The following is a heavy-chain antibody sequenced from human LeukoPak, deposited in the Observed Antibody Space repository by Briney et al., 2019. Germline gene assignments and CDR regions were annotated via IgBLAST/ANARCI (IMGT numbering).Heavy chain of an antibody. CDR1: GGSISSYY. Sequence: LSETLSLTCTVSGGSISSYYWSWIRQPPGKGLEWIGYIYYSGSTNYNPSLKSRVTISVDTSKNQFSLKLSSVTAADTAEYYCAFTYDFWSGYSYWGQGTLVTVSS. V-gene: IGHV4-59*01. J-gene: IGHJ4*02. CDR3: AFTYDFWSGYSY. CDR2: IYYSGST. D-gene: IGHD3-3*01.